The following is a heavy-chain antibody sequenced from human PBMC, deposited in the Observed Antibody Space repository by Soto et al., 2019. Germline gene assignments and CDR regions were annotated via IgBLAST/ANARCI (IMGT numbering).Heavy chain of an antibody. CDR2: ISGSGGGT. Sequence: EVQLLESGGGLVQPGGSLRLSCAASGFTFPNCAMSWVRQAPGKGLEWVSTISGSGGGTYYTDSVKGRFTISRDNSKNTLFLQMNSLRAEDTAVYYCATPPYWYSSGWYVGFDYWGQGTLLTVSS. J-gene: IGHJ4*02. CDR1: GFTFPNCA. D-gene: IGHD6-19*01. V-gene: IGHV3-23*01. CDR3: ATPPYWYSSGWYVGFDY.